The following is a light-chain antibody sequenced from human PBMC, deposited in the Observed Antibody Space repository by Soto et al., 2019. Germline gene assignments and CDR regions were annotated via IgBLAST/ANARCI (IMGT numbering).Light chain of an antibody. V-gene: IGKV3-15*01. CDR3: QQYSKWPT. CDR2: DTA. J-gene: IGKJ5*01. Sequence: EIVMTQSPATLSVCPGERATLSCRASESVSGNLAWYQQKPGQAPRLLIYDTASRATAIPARFSGSGSGTEFTLAISSLQSEDFAVYYCQQYSKWPTFGQGTRLEIK. CDR1: ESVSGN.